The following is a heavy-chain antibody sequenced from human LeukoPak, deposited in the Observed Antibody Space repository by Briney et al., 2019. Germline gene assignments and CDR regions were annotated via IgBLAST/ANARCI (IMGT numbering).Heavy chain of an antibody. J-gene: IGHJ3*02. CDR2: ITADGDST. D-gene: IGHD5-24*01. CDR3: ARIRDGYNDAYDI. V-gene: IGHV3-23*01. Sequence: GGSLRLSCAASGFTFSRYVMSWIRQAPGKGLEWVSAITADGDSTYYVDSVKGRFTISRDNSKNTLYLQMNSLRSEDTAIYYCARIRDGYNDAYDIWGQGTVVTVPS. CDR1: GFTFSRYV.